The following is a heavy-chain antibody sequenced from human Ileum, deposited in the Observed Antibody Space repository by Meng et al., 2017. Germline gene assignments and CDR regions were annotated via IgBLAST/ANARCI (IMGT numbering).Heavy chain of an antibody. V-gene: IGHV4-30-4*01. CDR2: TYYNGSP. CDR1: GGSFSSDNYY. D-gene: IGHD3-10*01. Sequence: QVQLQESGPGLVKPSQTLSLTCSVSGGSFSSDNYYWTWIRQTPGKGLEWIGLTYYNGSPFYNPSLRSRVTISVDTSKDQFSLKLTSVTAADTAVYYCARERRHYYGSGSFDYWGHGILVTVSS. J-gene: IGHJ4*01. CDR3: ARERRHYYGSGSFDY.